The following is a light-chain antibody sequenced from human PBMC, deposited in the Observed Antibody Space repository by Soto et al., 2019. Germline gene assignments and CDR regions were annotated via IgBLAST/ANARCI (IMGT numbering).Light chain of an antibody. V-gene: IGKV1-5*03. CDR2: KAS. CDR3: QQYNSYSPYT. J-gene: IGKJ2*01. CDR1: QSISSW. Sequence: DIQMTQSPSTLSASVGDRVTITCRASQSISSWLAWYQQKPGKAPKLLIYKASSLESGVPSRFSGSGSGTEFTPTISSLQPDDVAAYYCQQYNSYSPYTFGQGTKLEIK.